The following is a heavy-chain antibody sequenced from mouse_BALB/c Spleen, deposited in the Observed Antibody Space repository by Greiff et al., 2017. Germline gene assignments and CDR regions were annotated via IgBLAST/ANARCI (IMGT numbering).Heavy chain of an antibody. J-gene: IGHJ3*01. CDR3: ARGGWLLSAWFAY. CDR2: IDPANGNT. V-gene: IGHV14-3*02. Sequence: EVQLQQSGAELVKPGASVKLSCTASGFNIKDTYMHWVKQRPEQGLEWIGRIDPANGNTKYDPKFQGKATITADTSSNTAYLQLSSLTSEDTAVYYCARGGWLLSAWFAYWGQGTLVTVSA. CDR1: GFNIKDTY. D-gene: IGHD2-3*01.